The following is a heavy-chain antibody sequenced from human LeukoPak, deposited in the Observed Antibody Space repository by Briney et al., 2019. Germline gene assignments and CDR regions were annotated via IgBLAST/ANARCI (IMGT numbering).Heavy chain of an antibody. CDR2: TSHNEYNK. CDR3: ARRPPLAMGIGYFDY. Sequence: GGSLRLSCAASGFTFSNYAMHWVRQAPGKGLEWVAATSHNEYNKYYADSVNGRFTISRDNSKNTLYLEVNSLRADDTAVYYCARRPPLAMGIGYFDYCGQGSLVTVSS. V-gene: IGHV3-30-3*01. J-gene: IGHJ4*02. CDR1: GFTFSNYA. D-gene: IGHD1-26*01.